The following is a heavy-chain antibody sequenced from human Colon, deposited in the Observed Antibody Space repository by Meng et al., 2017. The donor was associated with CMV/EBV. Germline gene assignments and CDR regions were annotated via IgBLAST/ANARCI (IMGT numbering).Heavy chain of an antibody. D-gene: IGHD2-2*01. Sequence: GESLKISCAASGFNFSDYYMSWIRQAPGKGLDWISYITNSGITTYYADSVRDRFTISRDNAKNSLYLQMNSLRADDTAVYYCATDTSSNTPMDVWGQGTTVTVSS. J-gene: IGHJ6*02. V-gene: IGHV3-11*01. CDR3: ATDTSSNTPMDV. CDR1: GFNFSDYY. CDR2: ITNSGITT.